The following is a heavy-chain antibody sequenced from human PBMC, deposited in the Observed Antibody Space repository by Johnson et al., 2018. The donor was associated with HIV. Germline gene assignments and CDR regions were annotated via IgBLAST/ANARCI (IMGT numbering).Heavy chain of an antibody. CDR3: ARDPLENDYIWGHGAFDI. D-gene: IGHD3-16*01. CDR2: ISGNGGTT. Sequence: VQLVESGGGLVQPGGSLRLSCAASGFTFSTYAMHWVRQAPGKGLEYVSGISGNGGTTYYANSVKGRFTISRDNSKKKLYLQMGSLRAEDMAVYYCARDPLENDYIWGHGAFDIWGQGTMVTVSS. CDR1: GFTFSTYA. V-gene: IGHV3-64*01. J-gene: IGHJ3*02.